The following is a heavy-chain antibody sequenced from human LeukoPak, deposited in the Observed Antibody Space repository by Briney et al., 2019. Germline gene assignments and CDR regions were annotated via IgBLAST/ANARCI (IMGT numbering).Heavy chain of an antibody. J-gene: IGHJ4*02. Sequence: PGGSLRLSCAASGFTFDGYAMYWVRQAPGKGLEWVSGITWNSDDMAYADSVEGRFTISRDNAKNCLYLQMNSLRVEDTALYYCTKVTDWRTGFDYWGQGTLVTVSS. V-gene: IGHV3-9*01. CDR3: TKVTDWRTGFDY. D-gene: IGHD1-1*01. CDR1: GFTFDGYA. CDR2: ITWNSDDM.